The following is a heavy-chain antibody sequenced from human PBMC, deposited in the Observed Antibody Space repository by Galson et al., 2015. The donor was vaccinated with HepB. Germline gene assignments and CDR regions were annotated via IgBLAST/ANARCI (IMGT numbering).Heavy chain of an antibody. V-gene: IGHV3-49*03. CDR2: IRSKAYGGTT. CDR3: TRVPSSGWYGTRFYFDY. J-gene: IGHJ4*02. D-gene: IGHD6-19*01. CDR1: GFTFGDYA. Sequence: SLRLSCAASGFTFGDYAMSWFRQAPGKGLEWVGFIRSKAYGGTTEYAASVKGRFTISRDDSKSIAYLQMDSLKTEDTAVYYCTRVPSSGWYGTRFYFDYWGQGTLVTVSS.